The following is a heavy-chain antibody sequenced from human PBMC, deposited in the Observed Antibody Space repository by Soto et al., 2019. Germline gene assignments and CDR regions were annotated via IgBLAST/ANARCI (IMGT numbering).Heavy chain of an antibody. CDR2: VYFSGNT. CDR3: GSVRPSGYVLS. Sequence: SETLSLTCTVSGGSLSSYYWTWIRQSPGKGLEWIGYVYFSGNTNYNPSLKRRVTISIDTSKNQFSLRLASVTAADTAFYYCGSVRPSGYVLSWGQGTLVNVSS. J-gene: IGHJ5*02. V-gene: IGHV4-59*01. CDR1: GGSLSSYY. D-gene: IGHD6-25*01.